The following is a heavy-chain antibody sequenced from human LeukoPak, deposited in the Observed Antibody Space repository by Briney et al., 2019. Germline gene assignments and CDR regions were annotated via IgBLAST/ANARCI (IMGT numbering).Heavy chain of an antibody. CDR1: GFTFDDYG. V-gene: IGHV3-20*04. J-gene: IGHJ4*02. CDR3: ARDYQEPAATQGHFDY. CDR2: INWNGGST. Sequence: PGGSLRLSCAASGFTFDDYGMSWVRQAPGKGLEWVSGINWNGGSTGYADSVKGRFTISRDNAKNSLYLRMNSLRAEDTALYYCARDYQEPAATQGHFDYWGQGTLVTVSS. D-gene: IGHD2-2*01.